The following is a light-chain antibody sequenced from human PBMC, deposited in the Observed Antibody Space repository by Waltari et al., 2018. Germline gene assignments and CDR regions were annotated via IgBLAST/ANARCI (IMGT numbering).Light chain of an antibody. CDR2: DAS. Sequence: DVQVTQSPSSLSAIIGDRVTITCRASRNIREHINWYQHRPGKAPKLLIFDASSLNSGVPLRFSGSGSGTDFTLTISSLQREDFATYYCQQSFGTPLSFGGGTRVEFK. CDR1: RNIREH. CDR3: QQSFGTPLS. V-gene: IGKV1-39*01. J-gene: IGKJ4*01.